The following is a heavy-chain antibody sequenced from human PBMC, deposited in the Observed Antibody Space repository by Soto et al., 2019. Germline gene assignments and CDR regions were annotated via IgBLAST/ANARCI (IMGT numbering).Heavy chain of an antibody. V-gene: IGHV3-23*01. J-gene: IGHJ3*02. Sequence: EVQLLESGGGLVKPGGSLRLSCAASGFTFSTYSMTWVRQAPGKGLEWVSTIRGSGHSTHYADSVRGRFAISRDNSKNTLFLQMNSLRSEDTAVYYCARVKAQILSSGWYGGDDIWCQGKMVTVSS. CDR3: ARVKAQILSSGWYGGDDI. D-gene: IGHD6-19*01. CDR2: IRGSGHST. CDR1: GFTFSTYS.